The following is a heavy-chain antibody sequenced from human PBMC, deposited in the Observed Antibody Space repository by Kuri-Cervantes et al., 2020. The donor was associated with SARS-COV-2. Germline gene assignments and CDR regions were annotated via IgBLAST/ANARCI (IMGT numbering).Heavy chain of an antibody. CDR3: ARDIPGGFDWLLRSDYYYYYMDV. D-gene: IGHD3-9*01. CDR1: GYTFTSYG. V-gene: IGHV1-18*01. CDR2: ISAYNGNT. J-gene: IGHJ6*03. Sequence: ASVKVSCKASGYTFTSYGISWVRQAPGQGLEWMGWISAYNGNTNYAQKLQSRVTMTTDTSTNTAYMELRSLRSDDTAVYYCARDIPGGFDWLLRSDYYYYYMDVWGKGTTVTVSS.